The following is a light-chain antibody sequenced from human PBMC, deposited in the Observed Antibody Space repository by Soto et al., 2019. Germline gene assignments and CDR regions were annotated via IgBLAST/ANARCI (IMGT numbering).Light chain of an antibody. Sequence: QSVLTQPASVSGSPGQSIAISCIGTSNDVGGYKYVSWYQQHPGKAPKLMIYDVSSRPSGVSDRFSGSKSGNTASLTISGLRAEDEGDYYCSSYTSISTLVFGGGTKLTVL. V-gene: IGLV2-14*03. CDR1: SNDVGGYKY. CDR3: SSYTSISTLV. J-gene: IGLJ2*01. CDR2: DVS.